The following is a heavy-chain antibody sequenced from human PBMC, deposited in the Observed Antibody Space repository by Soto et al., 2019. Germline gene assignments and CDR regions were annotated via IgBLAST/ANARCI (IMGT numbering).Heavy chain of an antibody. V-gene: IGHV3-48*02. CDR3: ARDSKFVVATISYFDY. CDR2: ISSSSSTI. Sequence: GGSLRLSYAASGFTFSSYSMNWVRQAPGKGLEWVSYISSSSSTIYYADSVKGRFTISRDNAKNSLYLQMNSLRDEDTAVYYCARDSKFVVATISYFDYWGQGTLVTVSS. CDR1: GFTFSSYS. D-gene: IGHD5-12*01. J-gene: IGHJ4*02.